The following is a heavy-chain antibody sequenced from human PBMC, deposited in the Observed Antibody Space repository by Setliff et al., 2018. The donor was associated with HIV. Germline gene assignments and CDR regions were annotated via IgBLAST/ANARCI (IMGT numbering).Heavy chain of an antibody. D-gene: IGHD6-19*01. Sequence: SETLSLTCAVYGGSFSGYYWSWIRQPPGKWLEWIGEINDNGSTNYNPSLKSRVTISVDTSKRQFSLKLSSVTAGDSALYYCARRRGQKATGWYYFDFWGQGALVTVSS. CDR1: GGSFSGYY. CDR2: INDNGST. V-gene: IGHV4-34*01. J-gene: IGHJ4*02. CDR3: ARRRGQKATGWYYFDF.